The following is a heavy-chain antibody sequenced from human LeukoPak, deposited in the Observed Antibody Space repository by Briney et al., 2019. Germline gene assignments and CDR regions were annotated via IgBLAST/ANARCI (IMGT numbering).Heavy chain of an antibody. V-gene: IGHV3-23*01. D-gene: IGHD2-21*02. CDR2: ISGSGGST. CDR3: AKSPSVTRFDY. CDR1: GFTFSSHV. Sequence: GGFLRLSCSASGFTFSSHVMSWVRQAPGKGLEGVSTISGSGGSTYYADSVKGRFTISRDNSKNTLYLQMNSLRAEDAAVYYCAKSPSVTRFDYWGQGTLVTVSS. J-gene: IGHJ4*02.